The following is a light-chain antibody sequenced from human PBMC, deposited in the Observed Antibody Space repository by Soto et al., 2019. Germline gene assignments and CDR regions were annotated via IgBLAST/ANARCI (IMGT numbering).Light chain of an antibody. V-gene: IGLV2-14*01. J-gene: IGLJ1*01. CDR3: SSYTITSALYV. Sequence: QSALTQTASVSGSPRQSITLSCTGTNGNIVGYNYVFWYKQHPGKAPKLIICGVSNRPSGVSTRCSGSKSGNTASLTISGRQAEHEADYYCSSYTITSALYVFGTGTKVTVL. CDR2: GVS. CDR1: NGNIVGYNY.